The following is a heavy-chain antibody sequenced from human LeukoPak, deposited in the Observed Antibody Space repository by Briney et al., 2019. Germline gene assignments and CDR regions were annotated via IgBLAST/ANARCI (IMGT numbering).Heavy chain of an antibody. D-gene: IGHD2-2*01. Sequence: GGSLRLSCAASGFTFSTYALTWVRQAPGKGLEWVSTIGGSGGVTYYADSVKGRFTTSRDNSKNTLYLQMNSLRAEDTAVYYCAKDGRGGDCTSASCTNWFGPWGQGTLVTVSS. J-gene: IGHJ5*02. CDR2: IGGSGGVT. CDR3: AKDGRGGDCTSASCTNWFGP. CDR1: GFTFSTYA. V-gene: IGHV3-23*01.